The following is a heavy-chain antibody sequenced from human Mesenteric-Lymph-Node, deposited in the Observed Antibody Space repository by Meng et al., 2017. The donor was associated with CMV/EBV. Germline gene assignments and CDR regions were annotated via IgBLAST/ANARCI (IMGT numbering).Heavy chain of an antibody. CDR3: ARGILYGFWREDSLDY. D-gene: IGHD3-3*01. CDR2: INWNGRST. V-gene: IGHV3-20*04. CDR1: GFSFDDYG. Sequence: GESLKISCAASGFSFDDYGMSWVRQVPGKGLEWVSGINWNGRSTTYADSVRGRFTISRDNAKNSLYLQMNSLRAEDTAVYYCARGILYGFWREDSLDYWGQGTLVTVSS. J-gene: IGHJ4*02.